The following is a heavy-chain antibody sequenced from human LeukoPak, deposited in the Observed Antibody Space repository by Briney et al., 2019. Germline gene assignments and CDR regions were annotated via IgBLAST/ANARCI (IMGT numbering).Heavy chain of an antibody. Sequence: PSETLSLTCAVYGGSFSGYYWSWIRQPPGKGLEWIGEINHSGSTNYNPSLKSRITISVDTSKNQFSLKLSSVTAADTAVYYCARGYCSSTSCYAPQASDYWGQGTLVTVSS. V-gene: IGHV4-34*01. CDR2: INHSGST. J-gene: IGHJ4*02. CDR3: ARGYCSSTSCYAPQASDY. CDR1: GGSFSGYY. D-gene: IGHD2-2*01.